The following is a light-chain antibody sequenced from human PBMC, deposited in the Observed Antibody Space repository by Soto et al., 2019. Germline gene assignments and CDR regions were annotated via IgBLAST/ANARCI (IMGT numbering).Light chain of an antibody. V-gene: IGLV3-21*02. CDR2: DDR. Sequence: SYELTQPPSVSVSPGQTASITCGGDNIGTKSVHWYQQRPGQAPVLVVYDDRDRPSGSPERFSGSNSGNTATLTISRVEAGDEADYYCQVWERISDHNFVFGDGTKVTVL. CDR3: QVWERISDHNFV. CDR1: NIGTKS. J-gene: IGLJ1*01.